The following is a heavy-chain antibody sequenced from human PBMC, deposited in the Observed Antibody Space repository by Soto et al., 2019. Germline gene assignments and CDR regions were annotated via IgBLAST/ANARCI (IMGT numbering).Heavy chain of an antibody. Sequence: XETLSLTCTVAGFSISIYYWSWIRQPPGKGLEWIGNIYNSGSTNYNPSLKSRVTVSVDTSRHQFSLKLSSVTAADTAMYYCASLHCSGDSCYWDYWGQGTLVTVSS. J-gene: IGHJ4*02. CDR2: IYNSGST. D-gene: IGHD2-15*01. V-gene: IGHV4-59*01. CDR1: GFSISIYY. CDR3: ASLHCSGDSCYWDY.